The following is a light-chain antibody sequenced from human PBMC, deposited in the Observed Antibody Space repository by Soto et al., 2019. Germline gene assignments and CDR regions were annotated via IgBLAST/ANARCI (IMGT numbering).Light chain of an antibody. CDR3: QQSYSYPDS. J-gene: IGKJ3*01. CDR1: QTISTN. CDR2: DAS. Sequence: DIQMTQSPSPLSASVGDSVTISCRASQTISTNLNWYQQTSGKAPKLLIYDASKLQSGVPSRFSGSGSGTDFTLTISSLQPEDFATYYCQQSYSYPDSFVPGTRVDSK. V-gene: IGKV1-39*01.